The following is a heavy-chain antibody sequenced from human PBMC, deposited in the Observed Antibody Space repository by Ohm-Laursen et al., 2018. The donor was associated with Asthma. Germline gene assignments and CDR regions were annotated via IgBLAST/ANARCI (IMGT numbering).Heavy chain of an antibody. V-gene: IGHV3-21*01. J-gene: IGHJ6*02. CDR3: ARGVDTPSDYYYGMDV. D-gene: IGHD5-18*01. Sequence: SLRLSCAASGFTVSSNYMSWVRQPPGKGLEWVSSISSSNKYIYYADSVKGRFTISRDNAKNSLYLQINSLRAEDTAVYYCARGVDTPSDYYYGMDVWGQGTTVTVSS. CDR2: ISSSNKYI. CDR1: GFTVSSNY.